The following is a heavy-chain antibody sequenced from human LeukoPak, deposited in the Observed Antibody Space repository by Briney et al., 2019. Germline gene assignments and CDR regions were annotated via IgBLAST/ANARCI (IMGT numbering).Heavy chain of an antibody. J-gene: IGHJ6*03. Sequence: PGGSLRLSCAASGFTFSSYAMSWVRQAPGKGLEWVSAISGSGGSTYYADSVKGRFTISRENAKNSLYLQMNSLRAGDTAVYYCARDRGGGHMDVWGKGTTVTISS. CDR2: ISGSGGST. V-gene: IGHV3-23*01. D-gene: IGHD2-15*01. CDR3: ARDRGGGHMDV. CDR1: GFTFSSYA.